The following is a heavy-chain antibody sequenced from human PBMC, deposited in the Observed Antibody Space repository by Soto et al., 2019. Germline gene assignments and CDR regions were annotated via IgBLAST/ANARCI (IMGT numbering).Heavy chain of an antibody. CDR1: GLSMSTSGVG. D-gene: IGHD6-13*01. CDR2: IYWDDDK. CDR3: ALRYSSSWSQLDNWFDP. J-gene: IGHJ5*02. V-gene: IGHV2-5*02. Sequence: SGPTLVNPTQTLTLACTLSGLSMSTSGVGVGWIRQPPGKALEWLALIYWDDDKRYSPSLKSRLTITKDTSKNQVVLTMTNMDPVDTATYYCALRYSSSWSQLDNWFDPWGQGTRVTVSS.